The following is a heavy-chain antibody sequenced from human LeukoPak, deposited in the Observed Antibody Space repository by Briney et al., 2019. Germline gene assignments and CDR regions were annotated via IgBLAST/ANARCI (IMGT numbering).Heavy chain of an antibody. CDR2: ISGSGGST. CDR3: AKERSRSHFLAFAPLDY. Sequence: GGSLRLSCAASGFTFSSYAMSWVRQAPGKGLEWVSAISGSGGSTYYADSVKGRFTISRDNSKNTLYLQMNSLRAEDTAVYYCAKERSRSHFLAFAPLDYWGQGTLVTVSS. V-gene: IGHV3-23*01. D-gene: IGHD2/OR15-2a*01. J-gene: IGHJ4*02. CDR1: GFTFSSYA.